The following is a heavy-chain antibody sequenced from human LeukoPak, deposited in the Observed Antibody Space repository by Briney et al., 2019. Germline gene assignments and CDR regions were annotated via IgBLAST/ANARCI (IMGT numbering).Heavy chain of an antibody. CDR1: GGTFSSYA. CDR2: IIPIFGTA. Sequence: SVKVSCKASGGTFSSYAISWVRQAPGQGLEWMGGIIPIFGTANYAQKFQGRGTITTDESTSTAYMELSSLRSEDTAVYYCASDTAGYCSGGSCYPYYWGQGTLVTVSS. J-gene: IGHJ4*02. CDR3: ASDTAGYCSGGSCYPYY. D-gene: IGHD2-15*01. V-gene: IGHV1-69*05.